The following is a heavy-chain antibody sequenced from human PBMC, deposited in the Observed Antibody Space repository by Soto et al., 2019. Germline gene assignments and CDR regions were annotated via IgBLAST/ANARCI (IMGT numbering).Heavy chain of an antibody. D-gene: IGHD6-19*01. V-gene: IGHV3-30*03. CDR1: GFTFSTDG. CDR2: MSNDGSHK. Sequence: QVQLVESGGGVVQAGGSLGLSCTASGFTFSTDGMHWVRQAPGKGPEWVAVMSNDGSHKAFLDSVKGRFIISRDNSKNTLYLPMNILRPDDTAVYYCARLPRSGWDHYYYGMDVWCQGTTVIVSS. J-gene: IGHJ6*02. CDR3: ARLPRSGWDHYYYGMDV.